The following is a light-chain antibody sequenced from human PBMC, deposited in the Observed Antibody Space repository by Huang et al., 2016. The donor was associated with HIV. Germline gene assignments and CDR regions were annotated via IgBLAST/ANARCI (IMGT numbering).Light chain of an antibody. Sequence: DIQMTQSPSSLSASVGDSVTITCQASQDITNYLNWYQQKPGKAPNLLIYDESNLETGVPSRVRGSGSGTDFTFTISSLQPEDIAAYYCQQYDNLPLTFGGGTTVEIK. V-gene: IGKV1-33*01. CDR1: QDITNY. CDR2: DES. J-gene: IGKJ4*01. CDR3: QQYDNLPLT.